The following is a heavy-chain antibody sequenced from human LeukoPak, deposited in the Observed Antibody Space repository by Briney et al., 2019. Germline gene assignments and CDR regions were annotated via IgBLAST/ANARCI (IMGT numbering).Heavy chain of an antibody. Sequence: GGSLRLSYAASGFTFSTFAMIGARQPPGKGLAWVSSIFPSGGEIHYADSVRGRFTISRDNSKSTLSLQMNSLRAEDTAIYYCATYRQVLLPFESWGQGTLVTVSS. D-gene: IGHD2-8*02. CDR1: GFTFSTFA. V-gene: IGHV3-23*01. J-gene: IGHJ4*02. CDR2: IFPSGGEI. CDR3: ATYRQVLLPFES.